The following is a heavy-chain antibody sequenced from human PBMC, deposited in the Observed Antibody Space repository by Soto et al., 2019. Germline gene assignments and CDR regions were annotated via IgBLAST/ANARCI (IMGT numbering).Heavy chain of an antibody. CDR3: ARDFSSGGRSFDY. D-gene: IGHD6-19*01. CDR2: ISYDGSNK. J-gene: IGHJ4*02. V-gene: IGHV3-30-3*01. CDR1: GFTFSSYA. Sequence: QVQLVESGGGVVQPGRSLRLSCAASGFTFSSYAMHWVRQAPGKGLEWVAVISYDGSNKYYADSVKGRFTISRDNSKNTLYLQMNSLRAEDTAVYYCARDFSSGGRSFDYWGQGSLVTVSS.